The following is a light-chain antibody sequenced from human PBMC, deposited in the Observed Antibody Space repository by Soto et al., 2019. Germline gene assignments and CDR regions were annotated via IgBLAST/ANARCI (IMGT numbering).Light chain of an antibody. Sequence: EIVLTQSPGTLSLSPGERATLSCRASQSVSGRYLAWYQQKPGQAPRLLIYGPSSRATGIPDRFSGSGSGTDFTLTISRLEPEDFAVYYCQQYGISPRTFGQGTKVEIK. CDR1: QSVSGRY. CDR2: GPS. V-gene: IGKV3-20*01. J-gene: IGKJ1*01. CDR3: QQYGISPRT.